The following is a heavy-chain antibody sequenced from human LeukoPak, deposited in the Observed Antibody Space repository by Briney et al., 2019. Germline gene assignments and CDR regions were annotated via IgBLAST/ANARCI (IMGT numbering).Heavy chain of an antibody. D-gene: IGHD2-15*01. CDR2: ISYDGSNK. CDR1: GFTFSSYA. J-gene: IGHJ5*02. Sequence: GRSLRLSCAASGFTFSSYAMHWVRQAPGKGLEWVAVISYDGSNKYYADSVKGRFTISRDNSKNTLYLQMNSLRAEDTAVYYRARASTGVAAPDVDPWGQGTLVTVSS. V-gene: IGHV3-30-3*01. CDR3: ARASTGVAAPDVDP.